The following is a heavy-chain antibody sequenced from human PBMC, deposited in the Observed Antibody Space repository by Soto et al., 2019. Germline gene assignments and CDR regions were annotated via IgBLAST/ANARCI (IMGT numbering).Heavy chain of an antibody. J-gene: IGHJ4*02. V-gene: IGHV2-5*02. CDR3: ALSRQVITAKGKFDS. Sequence: QITLKESGPTLVKPTETLTLTCTVSGLSLDTSGLGVAWIRQPPGKALAWLALIYWDDDQRYTPSLNNRLTISKDASKNQVVLTMTNMDPVDTAPYYCALSRQVITAKGKFDSWGQGTLVTVSS. CDR1: GLSLDTSGLG. D-gene: IGHD1-20*01. CDR2: IYWDDDQ.